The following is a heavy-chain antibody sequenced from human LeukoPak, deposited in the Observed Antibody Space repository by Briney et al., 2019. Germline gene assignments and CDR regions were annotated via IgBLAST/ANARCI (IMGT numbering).Heavy chain of an antibody. CDR3: AKLDYYGNY. Sequence: ETLSLTCAVYGGSFSGYYWSWVRQAPGKGLEWVSTISGSSVTTYYADSVKGRFTISRDNSKNTLYLQMNSLRAEDTAVYYCAKLDYYGNYWGQGTLVTVSS. CDR2: ISGSSVTT. D-gene: IGHD3-10*01. J-gene: IGHJ4*02. V-gene: IGHV3-23*01. CDR1: GGSFSGYY.